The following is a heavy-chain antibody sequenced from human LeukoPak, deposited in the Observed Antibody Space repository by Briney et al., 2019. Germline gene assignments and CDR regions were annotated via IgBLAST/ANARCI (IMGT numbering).Heavy chain of an antibody. J-gene: IGHJ6*02. CDR1: SGSIGTGGYY. V-gene: IGHV4-31*03. CDR3: ARGVGYYDILTGYHWVDV. D-gene: IGHD3-9*01. Sequence: SQTLSLTCTVSSGSIGTGGYYWGWIRQHPGKGLEWIGYIYYSGSTYYNPSLKSRVTISVDTSKNQFSLKLSSVTAADTAVYYCARGVGYYDILTGYHWVDVWGQGTTVTVSS. CDR2: IYYSGST.